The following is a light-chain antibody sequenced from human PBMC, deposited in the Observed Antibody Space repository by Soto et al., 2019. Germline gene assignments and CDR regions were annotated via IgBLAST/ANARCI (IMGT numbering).Light chain of an antibody. Sequence: AIQLTQSPSSLSASVGDRVTITCRASQGIGSALAWYQQRPGEAPRFLIYDASTLGSGVPLRFSGSGSGTYFTLTISTLQLEDFETYYCQQFNSYPLTFGGGTKVEIK. CDR1: QGIGSA. CDR2: DAS. CDR3: QQFNSYPLT. J-gene: IGKJ4*01. V-gene: IGKV1-13*02.